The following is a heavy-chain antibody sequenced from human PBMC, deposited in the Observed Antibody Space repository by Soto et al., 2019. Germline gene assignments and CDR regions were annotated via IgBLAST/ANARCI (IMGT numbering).Heavy chain of an antibody. CDR2: VNHIGIT. CDR1: GGSFSGYY. D-gene: IGHD4-17*01. CDR3: ARKGALLIGDQGVYFQH. Sequence: QVQLQQWGAGLLKPSETLSLTCAVYGGSFSGYYWSWIRQTPGKGLEWIGEVNHIGITNYSPSLKSRVTISADLSGNQFALKLRSVTVADTAIYYCARKGALLIGDQGVYFQHWGQGTPVTVSS. J-gene: IGHJ1*01. V-gene: IGHV4-34*01.